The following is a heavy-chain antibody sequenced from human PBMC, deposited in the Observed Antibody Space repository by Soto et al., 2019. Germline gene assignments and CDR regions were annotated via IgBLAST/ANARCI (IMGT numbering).Heavy chain of an antibody. D-gene: IGHD3-3*01. J-gene: IGHJ4*02. CDR1: GFTFSNYA. CDR2: ISGSAGST. Sequence: PGGSLRLSCAASGFTFSNYAMSWVRQAPGKGLEWVSAISGSAGSTYYADSVKGRFTISRDNSKNTLYLQMNSLRAEDTAVYYCASRITIFGVVFSPYDYWGQGTLVTVSS. CDR3: ASRITIFGVVFSPYDY. V-gene: IGHV3-23*01.